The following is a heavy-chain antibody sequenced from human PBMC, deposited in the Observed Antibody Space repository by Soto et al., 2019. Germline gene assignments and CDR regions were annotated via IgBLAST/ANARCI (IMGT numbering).Heavy chain of an antibody. J-gene: IGHJ6*02. CDR3: ARDYYDFWSGYQLASRRYGMDV. CDR1: GGSISSGDYY. V-gene: IGHV4-30-4*01. D-gene: IGHD3-3*01. Sequence: PSETLSLTCTVSGGSISSGDYYWSWIRQPPGKGLEWIGYIYYSGSTYYNPSLKSRVTISVDTSKNQFSLKLSSVTAADTAVYYCARDYYDFWSGYQLASRRYGMDVWGQGTTVTVSS. CDR2: IYYSGST.